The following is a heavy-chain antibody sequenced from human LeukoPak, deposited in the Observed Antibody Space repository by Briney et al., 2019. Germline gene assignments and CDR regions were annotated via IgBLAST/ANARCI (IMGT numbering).Heavy chain of an antibody. CDR1: GGTFSSYA. V-gene: IGHV1-69*05. D-gene: IGHD3-22*01. CDR3: ARGGVDSSGSDY. Sequence: ASVKVSCKASGGTFSSYAISWVRRAPGQGLEWMGRIIPIFGTANYAQKFQGRVTITTDESTSTAYMELSSLRSEDTAVYYCARGGVDSSGSDYWGQGTLVTVSS. CDR2: IIPIFGTA. J-gene: IGHJ4*02.